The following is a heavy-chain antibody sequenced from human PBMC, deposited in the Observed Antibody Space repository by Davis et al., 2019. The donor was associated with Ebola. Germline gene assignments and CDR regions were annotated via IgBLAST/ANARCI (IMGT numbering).Heavy chain of an antibody. CDR1: GFTFSSYG. D-gene: IGHD4-17*01. CDR2: IWYDGSNK. CDR3: ASHYGDYGFDY. V-gene: IGHV3-33*01. J-gene: IGHJ4*02. Sequence: GESLKISCAASGFTFSSYGMHWVRQAPGKGLEWVAVIWYDGSNKYYADSVKGRFTISRDNSKNTLYLQMNSLRAEDTAVYYCASHYGDYGFDYWGQGTLVTVSS.